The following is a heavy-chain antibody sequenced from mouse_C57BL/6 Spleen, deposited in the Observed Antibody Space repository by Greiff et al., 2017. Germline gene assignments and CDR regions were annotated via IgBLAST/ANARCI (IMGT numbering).Heavy chain of an antibody. CDR3: ARGTTVVARRGADAMDY. V-gene: IGHV1-4*01. CDR2: INPSSGST. CDR1: GYTFPSYT. Sequence: QVQLQQSGAELARPGASVTMSCKASGYTFPSYTLHWVKQRPGQGLEWIGYINPSSGSTKYNQKFKDKATLNTDKSSSTAYMQLSSLTSEDSAVYYCARGTTVVARRGADAMDYWGQGTSVTVSS. J-gene: IGHJ4*01. D-gene: IGHD1-1*01.